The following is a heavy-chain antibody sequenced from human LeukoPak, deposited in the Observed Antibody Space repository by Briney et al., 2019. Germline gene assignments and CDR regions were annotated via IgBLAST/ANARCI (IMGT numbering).Heavy chain of an antibody. V-gene: IGHV4-34*01. D-gene: IGHD3-16*01. CDR1: GGSFSGYY. Sequence: SETLSLTCAVYGGSFSGYYWGWIRQPPGKGLEWIGEINHSGSTNYNPSLKSRVTISVDTSKNQFSLKLSSVTAADTAVYYCARGLDYGDYPDYWGQGTLVTVSS. J-gene: IGHJ4*02. CDR3: ARGLDYGDYPDY. CDR2: INHSGST.